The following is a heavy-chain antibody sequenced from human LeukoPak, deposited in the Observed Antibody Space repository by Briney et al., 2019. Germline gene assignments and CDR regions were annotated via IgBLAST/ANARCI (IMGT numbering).Heavy chain of an antibody. CDR3: ARKRLRFLEWLLRGYYFVY. Sequence: PSETLSLTCAVYGGSFSGYYWSWIRQPPGKGLEWIGEINHSGSTNYNPSLKSRVTISVDTSKNQFSLKLSSVTAADTAVYYCARKRLRFLEWLLRGYYFVYWGQGTLVTVSS. CDR1: GGSFSGYY. J-gene: IGHJ4*02. D-gene: IGHD3-3*01. CDR2: INHSGST. V-gene: IGHV4-34*01.